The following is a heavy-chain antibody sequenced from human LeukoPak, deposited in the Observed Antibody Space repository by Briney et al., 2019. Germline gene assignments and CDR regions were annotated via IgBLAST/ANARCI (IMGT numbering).Heavy chain of an antibody. CDR2: IITILGIA. J-gene: IGHJ5*02. V-gene: IGHV1-69*02. CDR3: PSSSYANNWFDP. Sequence: ASVKVSCKASRGTFSSYTISWVRQAPGQGVWWMVRIITILGIANYAHPFKGRVTFNAEKSTTTASMELTSLTSEAPPGYYCPSSSYANNWFDPWGQGTLVSVSS. D-gene: IGHD3-16*01. CDR1: RGTFSSYT.